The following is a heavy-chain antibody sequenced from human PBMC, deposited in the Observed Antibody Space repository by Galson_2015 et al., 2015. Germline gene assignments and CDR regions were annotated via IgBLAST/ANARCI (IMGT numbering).Heavy chain of an antibody. D-gene: IGHD6-6*01. CDR3: ARVGGDIAARTWGYFDY. V-gene: IGHV3-30-3*01. J-gene: IGHJ4*02. CDR2: ISYDGSNK. CDR1: GFTFSSYA. Sequence: SLRLSCAASGFTFSSYAMHWVRQAPGKGLEWGAVISYDGSNKFYADSVKGRFTISRDNSKNTLYLQMNSLRAEDTAVYYCARVGGDIAARTWGYFDYWGQGTLVTVSS.